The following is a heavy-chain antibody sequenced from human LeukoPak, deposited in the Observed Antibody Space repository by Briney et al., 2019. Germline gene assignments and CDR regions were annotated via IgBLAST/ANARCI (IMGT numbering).Heavy chain of an antibody. CDR3: AKDGEYSSSWYDY. D-gene: IGHD6-13*01. CDR2: ISSNGGST. V-gene: IGHV3-64D*06. CDR1: GFAFSSYA. J-gene: IGHJ4*02. Sequence: GGSLRLSCSASGFAFSSYAMHWVCQAPGKGLEYVSAISSNGGSTYYADSVKGRFTISRDNSKNTLYLQMSSLRAEDTAVYYCAKDGEYSSSWYDYWGQGTLVTVSS.